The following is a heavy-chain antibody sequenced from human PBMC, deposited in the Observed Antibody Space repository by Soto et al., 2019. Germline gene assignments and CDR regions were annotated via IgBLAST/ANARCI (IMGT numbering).Heavy chain of an antibody. D-gene: IGHD3-22*01. CDR2: INSEGSSR. J-gene: IGHJ4*02. V-gene: IGHV3-74*01. CDR1: GFTFSSHW. Sequence: EVQLVESGGGSVQPGGSLRLHCAASGFTFSSHWMYWVRHAPGQELFWVSRINSEGSSRRYADSVNGRFTVSRDNAKNTVYLQMNSLRAEDTAVYYCAREATYSSGRGMDVWCPGTLVTVSS. CDR3: AREATYSSGRGMDV.